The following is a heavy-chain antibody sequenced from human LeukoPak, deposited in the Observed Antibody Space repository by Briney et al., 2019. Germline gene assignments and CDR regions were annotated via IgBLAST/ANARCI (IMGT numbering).Heavy chain of an antibody. J-gene: IGHJ6*03. V-gene: IGHV1-2*02. D-gene: IGHD3-22*01. CDR3: ARDPYYYDRSGYYVAAEICPYYYYYMDV. CDR1: GYTFTGYY. Sequence: ASVKVSCKASGYTFTGYYMHWVRQAPGQGLEGMGWINPNSGGTDYAQKFQGRVTMTMDTSISTAYMALSRLRTDDTAVYYCARDPYYYDRSGYYVAAEICPYYYYYMDVWGKGTTVTVSS. CDR2: INPNSGGT.